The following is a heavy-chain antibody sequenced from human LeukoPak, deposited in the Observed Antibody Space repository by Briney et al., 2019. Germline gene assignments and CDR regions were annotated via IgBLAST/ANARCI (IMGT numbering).Heavy chain of an antibody. CDR2: INPSGGST. Sequence: ASVKVSCKASGYTFTSYYMHWVRQAPGQGLEWMGIINPSGGSTSYAQKFQGRVTMTRDTSTSTVYMELSSLRSEDTAVYYCAGIPQSYYYDSSGYYDLYAFDIWGQGTIVTVSS. V-gene: IGHV1-46*01. J-gene: IGHJ3*02. CDR1: GYTFTSYY. CDR3: AGIPQSYYYDSSGYYDLYAFDI. D-gene: IGHD3-22*01.